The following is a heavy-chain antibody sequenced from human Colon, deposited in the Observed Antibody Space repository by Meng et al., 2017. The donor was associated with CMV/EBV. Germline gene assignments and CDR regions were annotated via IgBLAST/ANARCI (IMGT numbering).Heavy chain of an antibody. CDR3: ARDRTSGWQPDF. D-gene: IGHD3-3*01. J-gene: IGHJ4*02. CDR1: GYSFSDY. Sequence: VSVKVSCKTSGYSFSDYIHWVRQAPGQGLEWMAIINLSADTTVYAEKFRDRFTVTRDTSTATVYMELRKLQSNDTAVYFCARDRTSGWQPDFWGQGTLVTVSS. CDR2: INLSADTT. V-gene: IGHV1-46*01.